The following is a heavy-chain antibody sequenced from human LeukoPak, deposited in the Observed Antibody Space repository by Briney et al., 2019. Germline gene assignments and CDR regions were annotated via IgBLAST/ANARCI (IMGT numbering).Heavy chain of an antibody. D-gene: IGHD3-16*01. CDR2: IYYSGST. J-gene: IGHJ4*02. CDR1: GGSISSSSYY. V-gene: IGHV4-39*01. CDR3: AISGGPYYYFDY. Sequence: SETLSLTCTVSGGSISSSSYYWGWIRQPPGKGLEWIGSIYYSGSTYYNPSLKSRVTISVDTSKNQFSLKLSSVTAADTAVYYCAISGGPYYYFDYGGQGTLVTVPS.